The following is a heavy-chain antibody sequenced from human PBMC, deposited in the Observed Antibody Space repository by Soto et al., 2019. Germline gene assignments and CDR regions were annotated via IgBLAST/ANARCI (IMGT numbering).Heavy chain of an antibody. V-gene: IGHV4-34*01. Sequence: QVQLQQWGAGLLKPSETLSLTCAVYGGSFSGYYWSWIRQPPGKGLEWIGEINHSGSTNYNPSHKSRVTISVDTSKNQFSLKLSSVTAADTAVYYCASSPQGDPNPLYDYVWGSYEHDYWGQGTLVTVSS. J-gene: IGHJ4*02. CDR3: ASSPQGDPNPLYDYVWGSYEHDY. D-gene: IGHD3-16*01. CDR1: GGSFSGYY. CDR2: INHSGST.